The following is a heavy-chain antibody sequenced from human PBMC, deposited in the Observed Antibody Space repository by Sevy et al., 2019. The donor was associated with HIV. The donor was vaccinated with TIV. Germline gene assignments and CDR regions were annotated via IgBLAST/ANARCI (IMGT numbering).Heavy chain of an antibody. CDR1: GYIFKNYW. V-gene: IGHV5-51*01. J-gene: IGHJ3*02. D-gene: IGHD3-22*01. Sequence: GESLKISCKGSGYIFKNYWIGWVRQVPGKGLEWMGIFYPGNSDFRYSPSFQGHVTISADKSISAAYLQWRSLKASDTAMYFCARGLYYYDSSGYSDAFDIWGQGTMVTVSS. CDR2: FYPGNSDF. CDR3: ARGLYYYDSSGYSDAFDI.